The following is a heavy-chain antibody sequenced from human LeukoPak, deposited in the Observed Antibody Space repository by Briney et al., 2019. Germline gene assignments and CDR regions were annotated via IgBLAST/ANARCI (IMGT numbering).Heavy chain of an antibody. Sequence: SETLSLTCAVYGGSFSGYYWSWIRQPPGKGLEWIGEINHSGSTNYNPSLKSRVTISVETSKNQSSLKLSSVTAADTAVYYCARQGSSWHYYYYYYMGVWGKGTTVTISS. CDR2: INHSGST. D-gene: IGHD6-13*01. CDR3: ARQGSSWHYYYYYYMGV. J-gene: IGHJ6*03. CDR1: GGSFSGYY. V-gene: IGHV4-34*01.